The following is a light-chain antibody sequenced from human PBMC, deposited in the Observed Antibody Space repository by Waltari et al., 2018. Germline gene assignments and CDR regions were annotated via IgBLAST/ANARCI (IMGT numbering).Light chain of an antibody. Sequence: DIQMTQSPSTLSASVGDRVTITCRASQSISPWLAWYQQKPGKAPTLLIYKASSLLSGVPSSFSGSGSGAEFTLTISSLQPDDFATYYCQQYNSYPYTFGQGTKLEI. CDR3: QQYNSYPYT. V-gene: IGKV1-5*03. CDR2: KAS. J-gene: IGKJ2*01. CDR1: QSISPW.